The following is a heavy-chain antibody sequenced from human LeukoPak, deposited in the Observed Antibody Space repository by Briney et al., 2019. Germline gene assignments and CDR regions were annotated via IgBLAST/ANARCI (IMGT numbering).Heavy chain of an antibody. CDR2: ISGSGANT. V-gene: IGHV3-23*01. CDR3: AKYPASGGYFDY. CDR1: GFTFSTYS. D-gene: IGHD6-13*01. J-gene: IGHJ4*02. Sequence: PGGSLRLSCAASGFTFSTYSMSWVRPAPGKGLEWVSGISGSGANTYYADSVKGRFTISRDNSKNTLYLQMNGLRAEDTAVFYCAKYPASGGYFDYWGQGTLVTVSS.